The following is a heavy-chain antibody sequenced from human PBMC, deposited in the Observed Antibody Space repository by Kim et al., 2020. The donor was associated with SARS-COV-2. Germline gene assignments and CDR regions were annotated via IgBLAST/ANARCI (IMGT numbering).Heavy chain of an antibody. Sequence: GGSLRLSCAASGFTFSSYWMSWVRQAPGKGLEWVANIKQDGSEKYYVDSVKGRFTISRDNAKNSLYLQMNSLRAEDTAVYYCANWNGGGGWFDPGAREPWSPSPQ. CDR3: ANWNGGGGWFDP. V-gene: IGHV3-7*01. CDR1: GFTFSSYW. D-gene: IGHD1-1*01. J-gene: IGHJ5*02. CDR2: IKQDGSEK.